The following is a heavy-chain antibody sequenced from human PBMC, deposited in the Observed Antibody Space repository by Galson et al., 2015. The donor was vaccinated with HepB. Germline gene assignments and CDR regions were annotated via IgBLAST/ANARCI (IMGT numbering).Heavy chain of an antibody. V-gene: IGHV1-3*01. Sequence: SVKVSCKAFGYTFTSYAMHWVRQAPGQRLEWMGWINAGNGNTKYSQKFQGRVTITRDTSASTAYMELSSLRSEDTAVYYCARDQQLWAYYFDYWGQGTLVTVSS. CDR1: GYTFTSYA. D-gene: IGHD5-18*01. J-gene: IGHJ4*02. CDR3: ARDQQLWAYYFDY. CDR2: INAGNGNT.